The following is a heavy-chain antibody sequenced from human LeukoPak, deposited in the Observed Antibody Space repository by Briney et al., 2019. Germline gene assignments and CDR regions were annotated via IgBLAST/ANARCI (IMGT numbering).Heavy chain of an antibody. D-gene: IGHD4-11*01. J-gene: IGHJ6*02. CDR1: GGSISSYY. CDR2: IYYSGST. V-gene: IGHV4-59*01. Sequence: PSETLSLTCTVSGGSISSYYWSWIRQPPGKGLEWIGYIYYSGSTNYNPSLKSRVTISVDTSKNQFSLKLSSVTAADTAVYYCARHGTVTPKYYYYGMDVWGQGTTVTVSS. CDR3: ARHGTVTPKYYYYGMDV.